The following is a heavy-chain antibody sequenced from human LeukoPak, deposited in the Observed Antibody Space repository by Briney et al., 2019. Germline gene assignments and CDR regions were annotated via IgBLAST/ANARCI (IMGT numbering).Heavy chain of an antibody. CDR1: GFTFSSYA. J-gene: IGHJ4*02. Sequence: GGSLRLSRAASGFTFSSYAMSWVRQAPGKGLEWVSAISGSGGSTYYADSVKGRFTLSRDESRNTVYLQLNKLRVEDTAIYYCAKASWVSTADAVLWGQGTVVTVSS. D-gene: IGHD3-10*01. CDR2: ISGSGGST. V-gene: IGHV3-23*01. CDR3: AKASWVSTADAVL.